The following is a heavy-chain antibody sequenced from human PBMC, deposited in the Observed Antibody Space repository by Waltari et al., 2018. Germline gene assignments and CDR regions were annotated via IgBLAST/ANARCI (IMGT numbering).Heavy chain of an antibody. CDR1: GGSISSSNW. CDR2: IYHSGST. CDR3: ARSAYGLSGYDGAYYFDY. J-gene: IGHJ4*02. D-gene: IGHD5-12*01. Sequence: QVQLQESGPGLVKPSGTLSLTCAVSGGSISSSNWWSWVRQPPGKGLEWIGEIYHSGSTNYNPSLKSRVTISVDKSKNQFSLTLSSVTAADTAVYYCARSAYGLSGYDGAYYFDYWGQGTLVTVSS. V-gene: IGHV4-4*02.